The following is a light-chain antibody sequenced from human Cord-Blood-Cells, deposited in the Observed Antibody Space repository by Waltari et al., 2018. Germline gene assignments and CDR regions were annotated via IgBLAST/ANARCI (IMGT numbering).Light chain of an antibody. CDR1: SGSISSNY. J-gene: IGLJ3*02. V-gene: IGLV6-57*03. CDR2: EDN. Sequence: NFMLTQPHPVSESPGKTVTISCIRSSGSISSNYVQWYQQRPGTAPSTVMYEDNQRPSGAPDRFSRSMDSYANAALLTIAAVKTEDEADCCCQYYDSSNQVCSGGTKLTVL. CDR3: QYYDSSNQV.